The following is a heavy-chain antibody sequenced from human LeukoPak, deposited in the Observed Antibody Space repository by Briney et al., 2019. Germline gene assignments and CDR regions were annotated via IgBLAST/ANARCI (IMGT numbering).Heavy chain of an antibody. CDR2: IKQDGSEK. D-gene: IGHD4-17*01. Sequence: PGGSLRLSCAASGFTFSSYWMSWVRQAPGKGLEWVANIKQDGSEKYYVDSVKGRFTISRDNAKNSLYLQMNSLRAEDTAVYYCRVNGDHQTYFDYWGQGTLVTVSS. V-gene: IGHV3-7*01. CDR3: RVNGDHQTYFDY. CDR1: GFTFSSYW. J-gene: IGHJ4*02.